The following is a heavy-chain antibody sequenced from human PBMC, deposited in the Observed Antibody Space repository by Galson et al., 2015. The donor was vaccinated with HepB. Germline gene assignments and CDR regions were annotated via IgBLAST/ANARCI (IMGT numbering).Heavy chain of an antibody. J-gene: IGHJ6*02. Sequence: SETLSLTCTVSGGSVSSGSYYWSWIRQPPGKGLEWIGYIYYSGSTNYNPSLKSRVTISVDTSKNQFSLKLSSVTAADTAVYYCARDRYSSSWQPGYGMDVWGQGTTVTVSS. CDR1: GGSVSSGSYY. CDR2: IYYSGST. CDR3: ARDRYSSSWQPGYGMDV. D-gene: IGHD6-13*01. V-gene: IGHV4-61*01.